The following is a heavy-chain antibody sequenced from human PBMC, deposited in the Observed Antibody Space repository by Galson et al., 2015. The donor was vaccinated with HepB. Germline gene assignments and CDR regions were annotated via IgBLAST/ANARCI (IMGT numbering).Heavy chain of an antibody. J-gene: IGHJ4*02. V-gene: IGHV1-2*04. CDR3: ARDLEGATPHFDY. CDR2: INPNSGGT. D-gene: IGHD1-26*01. Sequence: SVKVSCKASGYTFTGYYMHWVRQAPGQGLEWMGWINPNSGGTNYAQKFQGWVTMTRDTSISTAYMELSRLRSDDTAVYYCARDLEGATPHFDYWGQGTLVTVSS. CDR1: GYTFTGYY.